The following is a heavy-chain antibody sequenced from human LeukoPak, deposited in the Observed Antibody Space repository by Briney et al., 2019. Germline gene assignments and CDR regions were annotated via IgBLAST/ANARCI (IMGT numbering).Heavy chain of an antibody. V-gene: IGHV3-23*01. CDR3: AKGVSIFGVVHFNWFDP. D-gene: IGHD3-3*01. Sequence: GGSLRLSCAASGFTFSSYAMSWVRQAPGKGLKWVSAISGSGGSTYYADSVKGRFTISRDNSKNTLYLQMNSLRAEDTAVYYCAKGVSIFGVVHFNWFDPWGQGTLVTVSS. J-gene: IGHJ5*02. CDR1: GFTFSSYA. CDR2: ISGSGGST.